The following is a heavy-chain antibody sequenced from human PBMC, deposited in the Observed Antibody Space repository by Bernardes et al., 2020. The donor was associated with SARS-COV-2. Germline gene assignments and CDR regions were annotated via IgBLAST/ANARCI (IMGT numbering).Heavy chain of an antibody. V-gene: IGHV4-59*01. CDR2: IYYSGET. Sequence: SETLSLTCTVSGDSNSHYYWNWIRQPPGKGLEWIGYIYYSGETNYNPSLKSRVTLSVDTSKNQFSLKLSSVTAADTAMYYCARGDSLDYWGQGTLVTVSS. D-gene: IGHD2-21*01. J-gene: IGHJ4*02. CDR3: ARGDSLDY. CDR1: GDSNSHYY.